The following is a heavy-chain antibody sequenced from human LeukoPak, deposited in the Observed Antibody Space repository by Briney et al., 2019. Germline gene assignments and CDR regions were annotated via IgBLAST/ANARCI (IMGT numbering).Heavy chain of an antibody. J-gene: IGHJ5*02. CDR3: ARSDIVVVPAATPDNWFDP. CDR1: GYTFTSYA. D-gene: IGHD2-2*01. V-gene: IGHV1-3*01. Sequence: GASVKVSCKASGYTFTSYAMHWGRQAPGQRLEWMGWINAGNGNTKYSQTFQGRVTITRDTSASTAYMELSSLRSEDTAVYYCARSDIVVVPAATPDNWFDPWGQGTLVTVSS. CDR2: INAGNGNT.